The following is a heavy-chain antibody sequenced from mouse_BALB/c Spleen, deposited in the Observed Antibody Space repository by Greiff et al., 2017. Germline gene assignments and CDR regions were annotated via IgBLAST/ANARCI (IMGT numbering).Heavy chain of an antibody. D-gene: IGHD1-1*01. J-gene: IGHJ4*01. CDR1: GYTFTSYY. V-gene: IGHV1S56*01. CDR2: IYPGNVNT. Sequence: VQLQQSGPELVKPGASVRISCKASGYTFTSYYIHWVKQRPGQGLEWIGWIYPGNVNTKYNEKFKGKATLTADKSSSTAYMQLSSLTSEDSAVYFCARFYGSSRDYAMDYWGQGTSVTVAS. CDR3: ARFYGSSRDYAMDY.